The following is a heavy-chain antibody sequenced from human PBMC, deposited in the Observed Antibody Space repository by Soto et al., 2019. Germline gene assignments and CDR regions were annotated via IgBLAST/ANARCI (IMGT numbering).Heavy chain of an antibody. J-gene: IGHJ4*02. CDR1: GFTFSSYA. Sequence: QVQLVESGGGVVQPGRSLRLSCAASGFTFSSYAMHWVRQAPGKGLEWVAVISYDGSNKYDAYSVKGLFTISRDNSKNTLYLQMNSLRAEDTAVYYCARDEDEKEGTDYLGQGTLVTVSS. CDR2: ISYDGSNK. V-gene: IGHV3-30-3*01. D-gene: IGHD1-1*01. CDR3: ARDEDEKEGTDY.